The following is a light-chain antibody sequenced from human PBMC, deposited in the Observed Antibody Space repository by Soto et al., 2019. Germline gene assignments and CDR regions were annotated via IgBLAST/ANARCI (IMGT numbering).Light chain of an antibody. CDR2: VAS. J-gene: IGKJ4*01. V-gene: IGKV3-15*01. CDR1: QRVSSN. Sequence: EIVMTQSPATLSVSPGERATLSCRASQRVSSNLAWYQQKPGQTPRLLIYVASTRATGVPARFTGSGSGTEFTLTITSLQPEDFAIYYCQQYNNWPLTFGGGTKVEIK. CDR3: QQYNNWPLT.